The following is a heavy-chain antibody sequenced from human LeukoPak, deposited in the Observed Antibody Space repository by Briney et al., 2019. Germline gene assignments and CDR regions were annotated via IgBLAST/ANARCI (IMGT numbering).Heavy chain of an antibody. CDR1: GGSFSGYY. CDR2: INHSGST. D-gene: IGHD6-13*01. CDR3: ARHGGIAAAGHYAFDI. V-gene: IGHV4-34*01. J-gene: IGHJ3*02. Sequence: SETLSLTCAVYGGSFSGYYWSWIRQPPGKGLEWIGEINHSGSTNYNPSLKSRVTISVDTSKTQFSLQLSSVTAAATAVYYCARHGGIAAAGHYAFDIWGQGTMVTVSS.